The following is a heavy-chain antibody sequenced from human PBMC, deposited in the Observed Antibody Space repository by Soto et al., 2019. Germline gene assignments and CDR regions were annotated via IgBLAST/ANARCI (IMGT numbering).Heavy chain of an antibody. V-gene: IGHV7-4-1*01. CDR1: GYTFTSYA. Sequence: ALVKVSCKASGYTFTSYAMNWVRQAPGQGLEWVGWINTNTGNPTYAQGFTGRFVFSLDTSVSTAYLQICSLKAEDTAVYYCARDPNIVLVPAALRSYYYYYGMDVWGQGTTVTVSS. CDR2: INTNTGNP. CDR3: ARDPNIVLVPAALRSYYYYYGMDV. J-gene: IGHJ6*02. D-gene: IGHD2-2*01.